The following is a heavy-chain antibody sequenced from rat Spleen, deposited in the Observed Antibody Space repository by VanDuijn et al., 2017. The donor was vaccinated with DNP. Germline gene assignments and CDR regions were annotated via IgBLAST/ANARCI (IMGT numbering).Heavy chain of an antibody. CDR2: IWGGGST. V-gene: IGHV2-16*01. D-gene: IGHD1-2*01. Sequence: QVQLKESGPGLVQPSRTLSLTCTVSGFSLTNYGVSWVRQPPGKGLEWIAAIWGGGSTDYNSALKSRPRISRDTSKSQVLLKMNSLQTEDTAMYFCARWHLYLNYFDYWGQGVMVTVSS. CDR1: GFSLTNYG. J-gene: IGHJ2*01. CDR3: ARWHLYLNYFDY.